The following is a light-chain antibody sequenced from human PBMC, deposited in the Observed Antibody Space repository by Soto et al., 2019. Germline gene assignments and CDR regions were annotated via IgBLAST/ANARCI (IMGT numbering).Light chain of an antibody. Sequence: EIVLPPSPATLSLSPVESATLSCRASQSVSSYLAWYQQKPGQAPRLLMYEASTRATGIPARFSGGGSGTDFTLTISSLEPEDFAVYYGQQRSDWPWTGGQGTKVDIK. CDR1: QSVSSY. CDR3: QQRSDWPWT. CDR2: EAS. V-gene: IGKV3-11*01. J-gene: IGKJ1*01.